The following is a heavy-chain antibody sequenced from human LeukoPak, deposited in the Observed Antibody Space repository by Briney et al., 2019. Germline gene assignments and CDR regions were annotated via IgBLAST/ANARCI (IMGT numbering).Heavy chain of an antibody. J-gene: IGHJ2*01. V-gene: IGHV4-59*01. CDR3: ARDFSGYDRGYFDL. CDR2: IYYSGST. D-gene: IGHD5-12*01. Sequence: SETLSLTCTVSGGSISSYYWSWIRQPPGKGLEWIGYIYYSGSTNYNPSLKSRVTISVDTSKNQFFLKLSSVTAADTAVYYCARDFSGYDRGYFDLWGRGTLVTVSS. CDR1: GGSISSYY.